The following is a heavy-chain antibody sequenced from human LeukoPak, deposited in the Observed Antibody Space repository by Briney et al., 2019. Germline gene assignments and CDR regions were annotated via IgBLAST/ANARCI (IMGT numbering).Heavy chain of an antibody. CDR1: LYTFTHYY. Sequence: ASVTVSCMPSLYTFTHYYMHGVRQAPAKERDGMGIINASGGSTSYAQKFQGRVSRTRDMSTTTVYMELSSLRSEDTAVYYCSSPFRLGELSLDYWGQGTLVTVSS. J-gene: IGHJ4*02. V-gene: IGHV1-46*01. D-gene: IGHD3-16*02. CDR3: SSPFRLGELSLDY. CDR2: INASGGST.